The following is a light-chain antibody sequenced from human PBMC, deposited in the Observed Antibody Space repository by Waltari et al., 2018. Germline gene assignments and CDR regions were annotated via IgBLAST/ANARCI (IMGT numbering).Light chain of an antibody. J-gene: IGLJ2*01. CDR1: SSDIGGYNH. CDR3: SSYTTSGTVI. V-gene: IGLV2-14*03. Sequence: QSALTQPASMSGSPGPSLTISCTGTSSDIGGYNHVPWYQQHPGKAPKLMIYDVSNRPSGVSPRFSGSKSGNTASLTISGLQAEDEADYYCSSYTTSGTVIFGGGTKLTVL. CDR2: DVS.